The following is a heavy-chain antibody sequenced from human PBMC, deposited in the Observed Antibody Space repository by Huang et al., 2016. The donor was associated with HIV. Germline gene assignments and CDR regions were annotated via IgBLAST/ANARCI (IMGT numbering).Heavy chain of an antibody. CDR2: INTKTGKP. V-gene: IGHV7-4-1*02. CDR1: GYTFTTYS. D-gene: IGHD3-9*01. J-gene: IGHJ4*02. CDR3: ARYRLTGTFLDS. Sequence: QVQLVQFGSELRKPGASVKVSCKASGYTFTTYSLIWVRQAPGQGLEWMGWINTKTGKPTYAQGFTGQFVFSLDTTVNTAYLQISSLKTDDTAKYFCARYRLTGTFLDSWGQGTQVTVSS.